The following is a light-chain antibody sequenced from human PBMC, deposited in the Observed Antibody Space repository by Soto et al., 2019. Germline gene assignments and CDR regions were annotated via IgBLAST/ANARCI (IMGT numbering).Light chain of an antibody. CDR1: QSISSW. CDR2: DAS. CDR3: QQYNSYSGT. V-gene: IGKV1-5*01. J-gene: IGKJ1*01. Sequence: DIQMTQSPSTLSASVGDRVTITCRASQSISSWLAWYQQKPGKAPKLLIYDASSLESGVPSRFSGSGSGTEFTLTISSLQPDDFANYYCQQYNSYSGTFGQGTQVEIK.